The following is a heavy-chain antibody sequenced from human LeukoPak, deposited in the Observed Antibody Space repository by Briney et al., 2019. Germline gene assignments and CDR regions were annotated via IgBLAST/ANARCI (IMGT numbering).Heavy chain of an antibody. V-gene: IGHV4-59*01. Sequence: PSETLSLTCTVSGGSISSYYWSWIRQPPGKGLEWIGYIYYSGSTSYNPSLKSRVTISVDTSKNQFSLKLSSVTAADTAVYYCARDDGYYGSGSYSYWGQGTLVTVSS. J-gene: IGHJ4*02. D-gene: IGHD3-10*01. CDR3: ARDDGYYGSGSYSY. CDR2: IYYSGST. CDR1: GGSISSYY.